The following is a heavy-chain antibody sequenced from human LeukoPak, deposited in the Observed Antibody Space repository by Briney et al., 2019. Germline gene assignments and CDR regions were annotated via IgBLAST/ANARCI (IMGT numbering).Heavy chain of an antibody. D-gene: IGHD3-16*02. CDR3: ARAGYYDYVWGSYRAEGFDY. V-gene: IGHV3-48*03. J-gene: IGHJ4*02. CDR2: ISSSGSTI. Sequence: PGGSLRLSCAASGFTFSSYEMNWVRQAPGKGLEWVSYISSSGSTIYYADSVKGRFTISRDNAKNSLYLQMNSLRAEDTAVYYCARAGYYDYVWGSYRAEGFDYWGQGTLVTVSS. CDR1: GFTFSSYE.